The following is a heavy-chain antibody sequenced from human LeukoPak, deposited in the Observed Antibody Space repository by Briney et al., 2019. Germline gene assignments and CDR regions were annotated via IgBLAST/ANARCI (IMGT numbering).Heavy chain of an antibody. D-gene: IGHD1-26*01. V-gene: IGHV4-59*11. Sequence: SETLSLTCTVSGGSISSHFWSWIRQPPGKGPEWIGYIHYSGSTNYNPSPKSRVTISVDTSKSQFSLRLSSVTAADTAVYYCARDGYSGSSLFDYWGQGTLVTVSS. J-gene: IGHJ4*02. CDR2: IHYSGST. CDR1: GGSISSHF. CDR3: ARDGYSGSSLFDY.